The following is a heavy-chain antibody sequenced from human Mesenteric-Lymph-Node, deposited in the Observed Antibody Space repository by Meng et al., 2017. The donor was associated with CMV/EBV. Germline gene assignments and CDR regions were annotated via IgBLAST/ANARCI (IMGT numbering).Heavy chain of an antibody. V-gene: IGHV4-34*01. J-gene: IGHJ4*01. D-gene: IGHD5-18*01. CDR2: IDPTGTK. CDR3: ARGRFRGYNYGNGY. CDR1: EGCVSGDY. Sequence: CDVEEGCVSGDYGKGIGEAPGKGLEWIGEIDPTGTKSDNKYLRSRVNISFDKAKNQFSLNLTAVNAADTAVYYCARGRFRGYNYGNGYWGHGTLVTVSS.